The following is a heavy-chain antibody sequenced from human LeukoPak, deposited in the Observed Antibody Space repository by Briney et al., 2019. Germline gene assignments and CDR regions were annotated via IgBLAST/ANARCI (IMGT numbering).Heavy chain of an antibody. D-gene: IGHD5-24*01. J-gene: IGHJ4*02. V-gene: IGHV3-30*03. CDR1: GLTFSSYG. CDR3: ARQMATILDGILDY. CDR2: ISQDGNKK. Sequence: GGSLRLSCPASGLTFSSYGIHWVRQAPGKGLEWVALISQDGNKKYHADSVKGRFTISRDNSKNTLYLQMNSLKTEDTALYYCARQMATILDGILDYWGQGTLVTVSS.